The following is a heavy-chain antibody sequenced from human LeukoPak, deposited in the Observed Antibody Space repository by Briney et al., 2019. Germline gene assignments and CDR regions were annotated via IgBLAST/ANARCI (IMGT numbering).Heavy chain of an antibody. CDR1: GFIFSSYA. D-gene: IGHD3-3*01. V-gene: IGHV3-23*01. J-gene: IGHJ5*02. Sequence: GGSLRLSCAASGFIFSSYAMSWVRQAPGKGLEWVSAISGSGGSTYYADSVKGRFTISRDNSKNTLYLQMNSLRAEDTAVYYCAKDAIPITIFGVVIGWFDPWGQGTLVTVSS. CDR2: ISGSGGST. CDR3: AKDAIPITIFGVVIGWFDP.